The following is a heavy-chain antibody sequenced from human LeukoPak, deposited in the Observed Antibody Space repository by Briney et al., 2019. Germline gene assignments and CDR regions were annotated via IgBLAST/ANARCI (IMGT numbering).Heavy chain of an antibody. V-gene: IGHV3-15*01. CDR1: GVTFSNAW. J-gene: IGHJ4*02. D-gene: IGHD3-16*01. CDR2: IKSKSDGETT. CDR3: STGGYYFPY. Sequence: GGSLRLSCAASGVTFSNAWMNWVRQAPGKGLEWLGRIKSKSDGETTDYAAPVIGRFTISRDDSKNTVYLQMNSLKTEDTAVYYCSTGGYYFPYWGQGTLVTVSS.